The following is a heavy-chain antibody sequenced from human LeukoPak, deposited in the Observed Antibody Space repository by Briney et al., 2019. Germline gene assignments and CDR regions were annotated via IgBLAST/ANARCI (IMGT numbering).Heavy chain of an antibody. V-gene: IGHV4-31*03. Sequence: SETLSLTCTVSGGSISSGGYYWSWIRQHPGKGLEWIGYIYYSGSTYYNPSLKSRVTISVDTSKNQFSLKLSSVTAADTAVYYCARGTFYGEVDWFDPWGQGTLVTVSS. J-gene: IGHJ5*02. CDR2: IYYSGST. D-gene: IGHD2/OR15-2a*01. CDR3: ARGTFYGEVDWFDP. CDR1: GGSISSGGYY.